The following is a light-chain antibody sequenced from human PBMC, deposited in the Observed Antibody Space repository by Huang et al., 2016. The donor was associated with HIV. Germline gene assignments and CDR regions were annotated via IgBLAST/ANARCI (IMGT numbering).Light chain of an antibody. CDR3: QQSVTFPRT. CDR2: ASS. Sequence: DIKLTQSPSSVAASRGDRVSFTCRASQDVNKWLARYQQKPGVAPKLLVYASSTLQSGAPSRFRGSGSGTHFTLTINNLQAEDFATYVCQQSVTFPRTFGGGTKVELK. CDR1: QDVNKW. V-gene: IGKV1-12*01. J-gene: IGKJ4*02.